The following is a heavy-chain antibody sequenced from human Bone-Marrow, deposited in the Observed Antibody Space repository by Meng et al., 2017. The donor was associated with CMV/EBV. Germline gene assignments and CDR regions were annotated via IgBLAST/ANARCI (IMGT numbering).Heavy chain of an antibody. Sequence: GSLRLSCTVSGGFISSYYWSWIRQPPGKGLEWIGYIYYSGSTNYNPSLKSRVTISVDTSKNQFSLKLSSVTAADTAVYYCARWGGAAFDIWGQGTRVTVSS. CDR2: IYYSGST. D-gene: IGHD1-26*01. V-gene: IGHV4-59*01. J-gene: IGHJ3*02. CDR3: ARWGGAAFDI. CDR1: GGFISSYY.